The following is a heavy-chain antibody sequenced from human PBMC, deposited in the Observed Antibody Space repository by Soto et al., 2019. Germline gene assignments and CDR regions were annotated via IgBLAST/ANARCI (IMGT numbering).Heavy chain of an antibody. CDR1: NYSISSGYY. Sequence: PSETQSLTCAVSNYSISSGYYWGWIRQPPEKGLEYIGSIFHTGSTYYNPSLKSRVIISVDTSKNQFSLRLNSVTAADTAVYFCSRLEAAKCFANCCHATLVTDST. CDR3: SRLEAAKCFAN. CDR2: IFHTGST. D-gene: IGHD2-15*01. V-gene: IGHV4-38-2*01. J-gene: IGHJ4*01.